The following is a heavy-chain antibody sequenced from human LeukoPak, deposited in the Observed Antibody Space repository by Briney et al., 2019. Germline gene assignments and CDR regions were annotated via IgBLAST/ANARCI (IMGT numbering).Heavy chain of an antibody. CDR2: ISAYNGYT. Sequence: GASVKVSCKASGYTFTSYGISWVRQAPGQGLEWMGWISAYNGYTNYAQKLQGRVTITTDTSTSTAYMELRSLRSDDTAVYYCASQYYDFWSGYYSHFDYWGQGTLVTVSS. V-gene: IGHV1-18*01. CDR3: ASQYYDFWSGYYSHFDY. CDR1: GYTFTSYG. J-gene: IGHJ4*02. D-gene: IGHD3-3*01.